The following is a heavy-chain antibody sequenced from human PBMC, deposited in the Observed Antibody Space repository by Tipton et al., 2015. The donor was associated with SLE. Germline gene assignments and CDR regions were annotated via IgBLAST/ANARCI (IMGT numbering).Heavy chain of an antibody. CDR3: AMSGTPWYFDY. CDR2: ISWDGGST. D-gene: IGHD3-3*01. V-gene: IGHV3-23*01. J-gene: IGHJ4*02. Sequence: SLRLSCAASGFTFSSYTMNWVRQAPGMGLEWVSLISWDGGSTYYADSVKGRFTISRDNSKNTLYLQINSLRAEDTAVYYCAMSGTPWYFDYWGQGTLVTVSS. CDR1: GFTFSSYT.